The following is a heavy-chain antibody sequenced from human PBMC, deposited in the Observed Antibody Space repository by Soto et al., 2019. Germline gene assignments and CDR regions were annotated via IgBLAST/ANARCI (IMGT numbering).Heavy chain of an antibody. CDR2: ISSSGSTI. V-gene: IGHV3-48*03. CDR1: GFSFSGYD. J-gene: IGHJ6*02. D-gene: IGHD1-26*01. Sequence: GGSLRLSCAGSGFSFSGYDMSWVRQGLGKGLEWVSYISSSGSTIYYADSVKGRFTISRDNAKNSLYLQMNSLRAEDTAVYYCAREHNPLIVGAGRGGMDVWGQGTTVTVSS. CDR3: AREHNPLIVGAGRGGMDV.